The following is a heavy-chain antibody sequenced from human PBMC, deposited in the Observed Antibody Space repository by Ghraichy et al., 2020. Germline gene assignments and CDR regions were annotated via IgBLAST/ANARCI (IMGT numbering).Heavy chain of an antibody. V-gene: IGHV3-33*01. Sequence: GESLNISCAASRFPFNNHAMHWVRQAPGTGLEWVAVIWYDGSNKYYADSVKGRFTISRDNSKNTLDLQMSRLRDEDTAVYYCARGGDSDWYFDLWGRGTLVTVSS. CDR3: ARGGDSDWYFDL. J-gene: IGHJ2*01. D-gene: IGHD6-25*01. CDR2: IWYDGSNK. CDR1: RFPFNNHA.